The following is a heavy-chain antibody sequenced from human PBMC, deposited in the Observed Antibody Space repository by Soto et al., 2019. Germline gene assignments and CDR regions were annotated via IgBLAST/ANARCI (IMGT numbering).Heavy chain of an antibody. V-gene: IGHV1-69*13. D-gene: IGHD2-2*03. CDR3: ARDPAQPVDIVVVPAASYSGMDV. CDR1: GYSFTSLD. CDR2: IIPIFGTA. J-gene: IGHJ6*02. Sequence: ASVKVSCKASGYSFTSLDINWVRQAPGQGLEWMGGIIPIFGTANYAQKFQGGVTITADESTSTAYMELSSLRSEDTAVYYCARDPAQPVDIVVVPAASYSGMDVWGQGTMVTVSS.